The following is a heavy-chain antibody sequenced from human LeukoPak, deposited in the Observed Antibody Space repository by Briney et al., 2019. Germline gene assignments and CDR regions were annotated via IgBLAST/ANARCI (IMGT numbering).Heavy chain of an antibody. Sequence: SETLSLTCTVSGGSISSSSYYWGWIRQPPGKGLEWIGSIYYSGSTYYNPSLKSRVTISVDTSKNQFSLKLSSVTAADTAVYYCARSLRYFDWLLTELWFDPWGQGTLVTVSS. J-gene: IGHJ5*02. CDR1: GGSISSSSYY. CDR2: IYYSGST. V-gene: IGHV4-39*01. D-gene: IGHD3-9*01. CDR3: ARSLRYFDWLLTELWFDP.